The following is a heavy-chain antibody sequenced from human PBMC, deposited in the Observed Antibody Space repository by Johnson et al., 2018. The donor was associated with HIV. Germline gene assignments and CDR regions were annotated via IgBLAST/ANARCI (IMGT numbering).Heavy chain of an antibody. D-gene: IGHD6-19*01. CDR1: GFTVSSNY. Sequence: VQLLESGGGLVQPGGSLRLSCAASGFTVSSNYMSWVRQAPGKGLEWVSVIYSGGSTYYADSVKGRFTISRDNSKNTLYFQMNSLGAEDTAWYYCARGMSSGWSSDALDIWGQGAMVTVSS. CDR2: IYSGGST. V-gene: IGHV3-66*01. CDR3: ARGMSSGWSSDALDI. J-gene: IGHJ3*02.